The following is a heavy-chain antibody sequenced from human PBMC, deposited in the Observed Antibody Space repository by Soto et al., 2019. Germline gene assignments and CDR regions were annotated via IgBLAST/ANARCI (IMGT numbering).Heavy chain of an antibody. CDR1: GFSLSNARMG. CDR2: IFSNDEK. Sequence: SGPTLGNPTETLTLTCTVSGFSLSNARMGVSWISQPPGKALEWLAHIFSNDEKSYSTSLKSRLTISKDTSKSQVVLTMTNMDPVDTATYYCARIPVYNWNYGWFDPWGQGTLVTVSS. V-gene: IGHV2-26*01. CDR3: ARIPVYNWNYGWFDP. D-gene: IGHD1-7*01. J-gene: IGHJ5*02.